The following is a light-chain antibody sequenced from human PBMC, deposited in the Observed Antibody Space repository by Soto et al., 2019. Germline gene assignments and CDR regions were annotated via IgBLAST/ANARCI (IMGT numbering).Light chain of an antibody. V-gene: IGKV1-9*01. Sequence: IQFPPSPFFLFASVRDRVTNTCRASQGISSYLAWYQQKPGKAPKLLIYAASTLQSGVPSRFSGSESGTEFTLTISSLQPEDFATYYCQQLNTYPFTFGGGTKVDIK. J-gene: IGKJ4*01. CDR2: AAS. CDR1: QGISSY. CDR3: QQLNTYPFT.